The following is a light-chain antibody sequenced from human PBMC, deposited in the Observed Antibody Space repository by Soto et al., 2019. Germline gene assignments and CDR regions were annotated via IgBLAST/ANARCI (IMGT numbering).Light chain of an antibody. CDR3: GTWDSSLSAWV. J-gene: IGLJ3*02. CDR2: QNN. V-gene: IGLV1-51*02. CDR1: SSNIGEYY. Sequence: QSVLTQTPSVSAAPGQKVTIACSGSSSNIGEYYVSWYQQFPGTAPILLMYQNNKRHSGIPDRFSGSKSGTSATLGITGLQTGDEADYYCGTWDSSLSAWVFGGGTQLTVL.